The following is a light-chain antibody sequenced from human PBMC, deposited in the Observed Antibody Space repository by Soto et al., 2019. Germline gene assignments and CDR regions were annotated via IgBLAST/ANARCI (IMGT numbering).Light chain of an antibody. V-gene: IGLV2-8*01. CDR2: EVS. CDR3: SPSAGSNNCVV. Sequence: QSALTQPPSASGSPGQSVTISCTGTSSDVGGYNYVSWYQQHPGKAPKLMIYEVSKRPSGVPDRFSGSKSGNTASLTVTGLQAEEEADYYCSPSAGSNNCVVFGGGTKLTVL. J-gene: IGLJ2*01. CDR1: SSDVGGYNY.